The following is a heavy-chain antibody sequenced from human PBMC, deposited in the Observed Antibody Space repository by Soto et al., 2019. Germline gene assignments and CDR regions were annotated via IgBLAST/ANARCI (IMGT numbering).Heavy chain of an antibody. D-gene: IGHD1-26*01. CDR3: GNRAGGFDF. J-gene: IGHJ4*02. V-gene: IGHV3-23*01. CDR2: ISGSGTST. Sequence: PGGSLRLSCAVSGVTLPNYGMSWVRQAPGKGLEWVSTISGSGTSTYYADSVRGRFSISRDNSRNMVFLQVSSLRAEDTAVYYCGNRAGGFDFWGPGTLGTRS. CDR1: GVTLPNYG.